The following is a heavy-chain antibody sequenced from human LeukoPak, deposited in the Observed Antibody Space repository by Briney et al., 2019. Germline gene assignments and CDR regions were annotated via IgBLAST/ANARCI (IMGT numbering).Heavy chain of an antibody. Sequence: PGGPLRLSCVASGFTFSSYAVSWGRQAPGKGLEWVSDINDSGVITYYADSVKGRFTISRDNSKNTMYLQMNSLRAEDTALYYCAKVNGYCSGGSCYSSGSYYYYGMDVWGKGTTVTVSS. CDR1: GFTFSSYA. J-gene: IGHJ6*04. CDR3: AKVNGYCSGGSCYSSGSYYYYGMDV. CDR2: INDSGVIT. D-gene: IGHD2-15*01. V-gene: IGHV3-23*01.